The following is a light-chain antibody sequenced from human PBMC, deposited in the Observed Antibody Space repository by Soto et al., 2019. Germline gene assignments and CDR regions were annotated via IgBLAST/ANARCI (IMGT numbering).Light chain of an antibody. CDR2: DAS. J-gene: IGKJ2*01. CDR3: KQLSTWPPRYT. CDR1: QSVRSY. Sequence: EIVLTQSTATLSLSPGERATLYCRASQSVRSYLAWYQQKPGQAPWLLIYDASNRATGITDRFSGNVSGTDYTIIISRLEPEDVAVYYGKQLSTWPPRYTFGPGTKLENK. V-gene: IGKV3-11*01.